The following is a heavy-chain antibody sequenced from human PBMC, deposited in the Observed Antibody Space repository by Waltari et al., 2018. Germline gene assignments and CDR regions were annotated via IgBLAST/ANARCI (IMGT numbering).Heavy chain of an antibody. CDR2: ISSTSHYI. CDR1: DFTFSSYS. D-gene: IGHD4-17*01. J-gene: IGHJ5*02. CDR3: ARGFWFATVSTFTWFDP. Sequence: EEQLVESGGGLVKPGGSLSLSCAASDFTFSSYSMNWVRQSPGKVLEWVASISSTSHYIYYADSVKGRFTISRDNAKNSLYLQMNSLRAEDTAVYYCARGFWFATVSTFTWFDPWGQGTLVTVSS. V-gene: IGHV3-21*01.